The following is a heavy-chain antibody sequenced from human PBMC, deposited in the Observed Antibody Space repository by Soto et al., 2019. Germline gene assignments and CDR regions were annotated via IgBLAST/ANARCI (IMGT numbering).Heavy chain of an antibody. CDR3: ARDRGVTTDYCYYGMDV. Sequence: QVQLQESGPGLVKPSQTLSLTCTVSGGSISSGGYYWSWSRQHPGKGLEWVGYIYYSGSTYYNPSLKSRVTRSVDTSKNQFSLKLSSVPAADTAVYYCARDRGVTTDYCYYGMDVWGQGTTVTVSS. CDR2: IYYSGST. D-gene: IGHD4-17*01. V-gene: IGHV4-31*03. J-gene: IGHJ6*02. CDR1: GGSISSGGYY.